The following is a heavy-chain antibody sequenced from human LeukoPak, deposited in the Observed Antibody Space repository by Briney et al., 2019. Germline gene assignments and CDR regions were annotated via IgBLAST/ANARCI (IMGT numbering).Heavy chain of an antibody. CDR1: GGSISSSSYY. J-gene: IGHJ3*02. CDR3: ARPLDSSGSPRPNDAFDI. V-gene: IGHV4-39*01. Sequence: PSETLSLTCTVSGGSISSSSYYWGRIRQPPGKGLEWIGSIYYSGSTYYNPSLKSRVTISVDTSKNQFSLKLSSVTAADTAVYYCARPLDSSGSPRPNDAFDIWGQGTMVTVSS. CDR2: IYYSGST. D-gene: IGHD3-22*01.